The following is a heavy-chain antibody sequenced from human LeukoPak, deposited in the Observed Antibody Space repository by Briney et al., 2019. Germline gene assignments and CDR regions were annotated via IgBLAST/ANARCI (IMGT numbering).Heavy chain of an antibody. CDR2: FCGSCGST. J-gene: IGHJ4*02. D-gene: IGHD6-13*01. Sequence: LAGGSLRLSCAASGFRFSSYAMSWVRQAPGKGLEWVSTFCGSCGSTHHADSVKGRFSISRDNSKLTLYLQLNSLRADDTAVYYCAKGRAGYIPDSWGQGTLVTVSS. CDR1: GFRFSSYA. V-gene: IGHV3-23*01. CDR3: AKGRAGYIPDS.